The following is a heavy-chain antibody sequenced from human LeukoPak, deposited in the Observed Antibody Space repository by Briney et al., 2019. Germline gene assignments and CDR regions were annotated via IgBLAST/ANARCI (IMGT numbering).Heavy chain of an antibody. Sequence: PSETLSLTCTVSGASISSYYWTWIRQPAGKGLEWIGEINHSGSTNYNPSLKSRVTISVDTSKNQFSLKLSSVTAADTAVYYCARAAYSSSWSVFGYWGQGTLVTVSS. D-gene: IGHD6-6*01. CDR1: GASISSYY. V-gene: IGHV4-34*01. J-gene: IGHJ4*02. CDR3: ARAAYSSSWSVFGY. CDR2: INHSGST.